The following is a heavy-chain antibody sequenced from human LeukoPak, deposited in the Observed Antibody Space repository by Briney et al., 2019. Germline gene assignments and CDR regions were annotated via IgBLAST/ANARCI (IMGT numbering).Heavy chain of an antibody. CDR1: GYIFTTYG. CDR2: ISGYNDDT. J-gene: IGHJ3*02. CDR3: ARDYGIVVVPAADAFDI. Sequence: ASVKVSCKASGYIFTTYGISWVRQAPGQGLEWMGWISGYNDDTNYAQKLQGRVTMTTDTSTSTAYMELRSLRSDDTAVYYCARDYGIVVVPAADAFDIWGQGTMVTVSS. V-gene: IGHV1-18*01. D-gene: IGHD2-2*01.